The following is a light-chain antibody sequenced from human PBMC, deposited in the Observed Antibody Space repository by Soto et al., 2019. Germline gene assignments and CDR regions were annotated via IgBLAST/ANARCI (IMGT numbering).Light chain of an antibody. Sequence: DIQLTQSPSFLSASVGDRVTITCRARQSISSYLAWYQQKPGKAPRLLIYAASTLHSGIPSRFSGSGSGTEFTLTISSLQPEDFATYYCQQLNSYPPAFGQGTKLEIK. CDR3: QQLNSYPPA. CDR2: AAS. V-gene: IGKV1-9*01. J-gene: IGKJ2*01. CDR1: QSISSY.